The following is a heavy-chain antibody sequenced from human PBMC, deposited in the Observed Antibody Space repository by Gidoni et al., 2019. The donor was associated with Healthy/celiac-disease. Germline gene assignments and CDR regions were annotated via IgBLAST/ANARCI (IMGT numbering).Heavy chain of an antibody. CDR1: GGSISSYY. D-gene: IGHD3-22*01. CDR2: IYYSGST. V-gene: IGHV4-59*01. Sequence: QVQLQESGPGLVKPSETLSLTCTVSGGSISSYYWSWIRQPPGKGLEWIGYIYYSGSTNYNPSLKSRVTISVDTSKNQFSLKLSSVTAADTAVYYCARDREGYDSSGPEGWFDPWGQGTLVTVSS. J-gene: IGHJ5*02. CDR3: ARDREGYDSSGPEGWFDP.